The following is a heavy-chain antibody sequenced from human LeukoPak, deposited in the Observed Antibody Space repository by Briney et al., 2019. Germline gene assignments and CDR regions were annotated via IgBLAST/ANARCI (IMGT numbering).Heavy chain of an antibody. CDR1: GFTFSSYA. J-gene: IGHJ4*02. Sequence: PGGSLRLSCAASGFTFSSYAMSWVRQAPGKGLEWVSAINSAGSTYYGDSVKGRFTISRDNSKNTLYLQMNSLRAEDTAVYYCAKGRLDFDYWGQGTLVTVSS. D-gene: IGHD3-9*01. CDR2: INSAGST. V-gene: IGHV3-23*01. CDR3: AKGRLDFDY.